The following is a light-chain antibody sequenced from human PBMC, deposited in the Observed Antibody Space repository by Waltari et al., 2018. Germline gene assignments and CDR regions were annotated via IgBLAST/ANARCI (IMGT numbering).Light chain of an antibody. J-gene: IGLJ3*02. CDR3: ASWDDSLNGPV. CDR2: RNH. Sequence: QSVLTQPPSASGTPGQRVTISCSGSRSNIGTNTVNWYQQLPGAAPKVLIYRNHQRPAGVPDRFSGSKSVTSASRAISGLQSEDEAAYFCASWDDSLNGPVFGGGTTLTVL. CDR1: RSNIGTNT. V-gene: IGLV1-44*01.